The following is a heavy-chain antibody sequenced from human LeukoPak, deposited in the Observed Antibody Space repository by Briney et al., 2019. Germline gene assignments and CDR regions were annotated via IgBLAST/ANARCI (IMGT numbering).Heavy chain of an antibody. J-gene: IGHJ4*02. CDR2: IKTDGSTT. Sequence: GGSLRLSCAVSGFTFSSSWMHWVRQAPGKGLVWVSHIKTDGSTTAYADSVKGRFTISRDNAKNTLCLQMNSLRAEDTGVYYCARGNQQLPRSTPDYWGQGTLVTVSS. V-gene: IGHV3-74*01. CDR3: ARGNQQLPRSTPDY. CDR1: GFTFSSSW. D-gene: IGHD2-2*01.